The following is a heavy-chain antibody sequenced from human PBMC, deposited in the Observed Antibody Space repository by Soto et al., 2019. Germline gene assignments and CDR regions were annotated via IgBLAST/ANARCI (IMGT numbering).Heavy chain of an antibody. D-gene: IGHD1-26*01. CDR3: AGRTASIHGPWFDP. CDR1: GGSITSYY. V-gene: IGHV4-59*03. Sequence: SETLSLTCTVSGGSITSYYWTWIRQPPGKGLEWIGYIHYTGSTNYNPSLKSRLTISVDTSKNQFSLKLNSVAAADTAVYYCAGRTASIHGPWFDPWGQGTLVTSPQ. CDR2: IHYTGST. J-gene: IGHJ5*02.